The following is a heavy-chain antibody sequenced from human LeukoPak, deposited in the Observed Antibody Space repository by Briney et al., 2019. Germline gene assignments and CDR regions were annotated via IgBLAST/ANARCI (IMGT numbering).Heavy chain of an antibody. V-gene: IGHV4-34*01. D-gene: IGHD3-10*01. J-gene: IGHJ6*03. CDR2: INDIGNT. CDR1: VGAFSGYY. Sequence: SETPSLTCAVYVGAFSGYYRSWIRQPPGKGLEWIGEINDIGNTNYDPSLRSRVTISVDTSKNQFSLSLTSATAADTAVYFCARLGSVGYYNYQYMDIWGNGTTVTVSS. CDR3: ARLGSVGYYNYQYMDI.